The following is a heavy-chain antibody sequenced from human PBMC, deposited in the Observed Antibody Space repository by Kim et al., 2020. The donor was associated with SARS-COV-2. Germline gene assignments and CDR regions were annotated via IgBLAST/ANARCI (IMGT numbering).Heavy chain of an antibody. CDR2: ISYDGSNK. J-gene: IGHJ4*02. CDR1: GFTFSSYG. V-gene: IGHV3-30*18. D-gene: IGHD3-9*01. Sequence: GGSLRLSCAASGFTFSSYGMHWVRQAPGKGLEWVAVISYDGSNKYYADSVKGRFTISRDNSKNTLYLQMNSLRAEDTAVYYCAKAPSLRYFDWLPTPKIDYWGQGTLVTVSS. CDR3: AKAPSLRYFDWLPTPKIDY.